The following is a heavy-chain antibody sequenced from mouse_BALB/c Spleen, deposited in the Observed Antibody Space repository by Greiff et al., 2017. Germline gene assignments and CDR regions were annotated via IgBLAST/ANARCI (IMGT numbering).Heavy chain of an antibody. D-gene: IGHD1-1*01. Sequence: QVQPKESGPGLVAPSQSLSITCTVSGFSLTSYDISWIRQPPGKGLEWLGVIWTGGGTNYNSAFMSRLSISKDNSKSQVFLKMNSLQTDDTAIYYCVRDDYGPWFAYWGQGTLVTVSA. V-gene: IGHV2-9-2*01. CDR2: IWTGGGT. CDR3: VRDDYGPWFAY. CDR1: GFSLTSYD. J-gene: IGHJ3*01.